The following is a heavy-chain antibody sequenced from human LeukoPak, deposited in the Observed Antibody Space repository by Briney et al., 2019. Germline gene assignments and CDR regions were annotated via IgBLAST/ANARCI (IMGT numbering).Heavy chain of an antibody. V-gene: IGHV3-7*02. J-gene: IGHJ3*02. CDR3: ARLGVAGGWGGFDI. CDR2: IKQDGSEK. D-gene: IGHD6-19*01. CDR1: GFTFRRYW. Sequence: GGSLRLSCAASGFTFRRYWMSWARQASGKGLEWVANIKQDGSEKYYVDSVKGRFTISRDNAKNSLYLQMNSLRDEDTAVYYCARLGVAGGWGGFDIWGQGTMVTVSS.